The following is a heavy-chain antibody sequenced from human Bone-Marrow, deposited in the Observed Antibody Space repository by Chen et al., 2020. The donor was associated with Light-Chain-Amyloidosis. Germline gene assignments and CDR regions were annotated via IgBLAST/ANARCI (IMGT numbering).Heavy chain of an antibody. CDR1: GYPFPNYW. CDR3: ARRRDGYNFDY. Sequence: EVQLEQSGPEVKKPGESLKISCKGSGYPFPNYWIGWVRRMPGKGLEWMGVIYPDDSDARYSPSFEGQVTISADKSITTAYLQWRSLKASDTAMYYCARRRDGYNFDYWGQGTLVTVSS. J-gene: IGHJ4*02. CDR2: IYPDDSDA. V-gene: IGHV5-51*01. D-gene: IGHD5-12*01.